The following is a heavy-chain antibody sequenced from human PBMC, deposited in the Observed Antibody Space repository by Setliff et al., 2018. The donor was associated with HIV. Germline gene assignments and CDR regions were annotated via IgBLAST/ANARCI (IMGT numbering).Heavy chain of an antibody. V-gene: IGHV4-59*01. Sequence: PSETLSLTCTVSGGSINNYYWSWIRQPPGKGLEWIGFIYYSGSTNYNPSLKSRVTISVYTSTNQLSLKLNSVTAADTAVYYCAREDYYDQKGAFDIWGQGTMVTVSS. J-gene: IGHJ3*02. D-gene: IGHD3-22*01. CDR1: GGSINNYY. CDR3: AREDYYDQKGAFDI. CDR2: IYYSGST.